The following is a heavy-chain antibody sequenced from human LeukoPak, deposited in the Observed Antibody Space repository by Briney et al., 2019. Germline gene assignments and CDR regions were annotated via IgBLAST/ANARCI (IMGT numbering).Heavy chain of an antibody. Sequence: SETLSLTCTVSGASVSSGHYYWGWIRQPPGKGLEWIGSIYSTGTTYYNPSLKSRVIISIDTYKNQFSLNMSYVTAADTSVYYCARRKDFWSGLVNYWGQGTLVTVSS. J-gene: IGHJ4*02. CDR2: IYSTGTT. CDR3: ARRKDFWSGLVNY. D-gene: IGHD3-3*01. CDR1: GASVSSGHYY. V-gene: IGHV4-39*01.